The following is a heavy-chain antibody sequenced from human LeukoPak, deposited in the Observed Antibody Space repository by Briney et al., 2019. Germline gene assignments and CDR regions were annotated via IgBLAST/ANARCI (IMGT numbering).Heavy chain of an antibody. V-gene: IGHV3-53*01. D-gene: IGHD3-22*01. CDR3: ARIPIVVIASGGY. J-gene: IGHJ4*02. Sequence: GGSLRLSCAASGFTVSSNYMSWVRQAPGKGLDWVSVIYSDGSTYFADSVKGRFTISRDNSKNTLYLQMNSLRADDTAVYYCARIPIVVIASGGYWGQGTLVTVSS. CDR2: IYSDGST. CDR1: GFTVSSNY.